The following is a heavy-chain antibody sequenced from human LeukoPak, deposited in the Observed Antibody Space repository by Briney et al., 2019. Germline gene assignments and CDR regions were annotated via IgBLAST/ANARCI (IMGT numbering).Heavy chain of an antibody. CDR1: GFTFTSYS. CDR2: ISGSGTST. V-gene: IGHV3-23*01. Sequence: GGSLRLSCAASGFTFTSYSMNWVRQAPGKGLEWVSAISGSGTSTYYADSVKGRFTISRDNSKNTLYLQMNSLRAEDTAVYYCAKKVGGVYAFDFWGQGTMVTVSS. D-gene: IGHD3-16*01. J-gene: IGHJ3*01. CDR3: AKKVGGVYAFDF.